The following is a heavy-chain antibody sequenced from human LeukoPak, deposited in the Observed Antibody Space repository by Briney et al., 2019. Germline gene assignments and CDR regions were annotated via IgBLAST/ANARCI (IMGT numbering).Heavy chain of an antibody. V-gene: IGHV3-20*04. D-gene: IGHD1-1*01. J-gene: IGHJ4*02. CDR1: GFTFDDYG. CDR3: ARDLTVQILEPYYFDY. CDR2: INWNGGST. Sequence: GGSLRLPCAASGFTFDDYGMSWVRQAPGKGLEWVSGINWNGGSTGYADSVKGRFTISRDNAKNSLYLQINSLRAEDTALYYCARDLTVQILEPYYFDYWGQGTLVTVSS.